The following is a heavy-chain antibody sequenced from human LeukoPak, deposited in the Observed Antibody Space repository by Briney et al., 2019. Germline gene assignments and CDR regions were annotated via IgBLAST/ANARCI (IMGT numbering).Heavy chain of an antibody. Sequence: ASVKVSCKASGYTFTGYYMHWVRQAPGQGLEWMGWINPNSGDTNYAQKFQGRVTMTRDTSISTAYMELSRLRSDDTAVYYCARGVGTYGDYDRTWYWGQGTLVTVSS. V-gene: IGHV1-2*02. CDR1: GYTFTGYY. J-gene: IGHJ4*02. D-gene: IGHD4-17*01. CDR2: INPNSGDT. CDR3: ARGVGTYGDYDRTWY.